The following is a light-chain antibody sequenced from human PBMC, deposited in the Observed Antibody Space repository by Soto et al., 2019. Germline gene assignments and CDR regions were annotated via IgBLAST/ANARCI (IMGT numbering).Light chain of an antibody. CDR2: SAS. J-gene: IGKJ1*01. CDR3: QQYNNWPWT. Sequence: EIAMTQPPATLSVSPGEGDTLSCRASQSVSSDLAWYQQKPGQAPRLLIYSASRRATGFPARFSGSGSGTDFTLTISSLQSEDFAVYYCQQYNNWPWTFGQGTKVDIK. CDR1: QSVSSD. V-gene: IGKV3-15*01.